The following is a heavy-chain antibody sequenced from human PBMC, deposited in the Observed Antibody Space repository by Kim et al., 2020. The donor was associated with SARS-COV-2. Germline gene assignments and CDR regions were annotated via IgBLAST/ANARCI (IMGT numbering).Heavy chain of an antibody. J-gene: IGHJ4*02. CDR3: ARVGGMAYYYGSSGPDY. CDR2: IYYSGST. D-gene: IGHD3-22*01. CDR1: GGSISSSSYY. V-gene: IGHV4-39*07. Sequence: SETLSLTCTVSGGSISSSSYYWGWIRQPPGKGLEWIGSIYYSGSTYYNPSLKSRVTISVDTSKNQFSLKLSSVTAADTAVYYCARVGGMAYYYGSSGPDYWGQGNLVTVSS.